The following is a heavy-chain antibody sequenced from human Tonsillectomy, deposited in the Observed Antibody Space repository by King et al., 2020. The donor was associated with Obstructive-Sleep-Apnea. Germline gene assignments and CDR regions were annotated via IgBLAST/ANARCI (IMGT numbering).Heavy chain of an antibody. CDR1: GFTFSSYV. CDR2: ISYGGSKE. J-gene: IGHJ4*02. V-gene: IGHV3-30*04. D-gene: IGHD3-3*01. CDR3: ARVYYDFGPLDY. Sequence: VQLVESGGGVVQPGRSLRLSCAASGFTFSSYVMHWVRQAPGKGLEWVALISYGGSKEYYADTVKGRFTISRDNSKNTLYVQMNSLRPEDTAVYYCARVYYDFGPLDYWGQGTLVTVSS.